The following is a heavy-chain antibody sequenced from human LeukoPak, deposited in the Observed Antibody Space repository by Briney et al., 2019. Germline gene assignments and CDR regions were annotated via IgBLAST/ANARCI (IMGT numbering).Heavy chain of an antibody. Sequence: PGGSLRLSCAASGLTFDDYAMHWVRQPPGKSLEWVSLIFGDGGSTYYADSVKGRFTVSRDNSKNSLYLQMNSLRTEDTALYYCAKDISRNFVVVPAADYWGQGTLVTVSS. D-gene: IGHD2-2*01. CDR3: AKDISRNFVVVPAADY. V-gene: IGHV3-43*02. J-gene: IGHJ4*02. CDR2: IFGDGGST. CDR1: GLTFDDYA.